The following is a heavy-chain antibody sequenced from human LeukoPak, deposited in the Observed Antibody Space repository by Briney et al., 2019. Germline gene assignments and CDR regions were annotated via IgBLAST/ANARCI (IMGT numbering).Heavy chain of an antibody. CDR2: IYYTGAT. Sequence: SETLSLTCTVSGGSISTDHYYWAWIRQPPGKGLEWVAGIYYTGATYYNLSLKSRLTISIDTSNNQFSLTLSSVRAADTAVYYCATGYTTGSDYWGQGTLVTVSS. CDR3: ATGYTTGSDY. D-gene: IGHD1-1*01. CDR1: GGSISTDHYY. J-gene: IGHJ4*02. V-gene: IGHV4-39*01.